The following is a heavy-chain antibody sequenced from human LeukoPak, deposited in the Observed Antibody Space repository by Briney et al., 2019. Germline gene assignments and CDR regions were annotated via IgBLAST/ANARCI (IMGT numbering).Heavy chain of an antibody. CDR1: GYTFTGYY. D-gene: IGHD3-10*01. CDR2: INPNSGGT. CDR3: ARGKEDYYGSGSYLDY. V-gene: IGHV1-2*02. Sequence: ASVKVSCKASGYTFTGYYMHWVRQAPGQGLEWMGWINPNSGGTNYAQKFQGRVTMTRDTSTSTVYMELSSLRSEDTAVYYCARGKEDYYGSGSYLDYWGQGTLVTVSS. J-gene: IGHJ4*02.